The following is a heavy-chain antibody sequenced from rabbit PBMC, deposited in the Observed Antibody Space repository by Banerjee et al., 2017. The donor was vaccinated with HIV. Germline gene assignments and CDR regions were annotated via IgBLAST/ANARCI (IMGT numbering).Heavy chain of an antibody. J-gene: IGHJ4*01. D-gene: IGHD2-1*01. Sequence: QSLQESGGGLFHPGGSLALTCKASGFSLSDNYVMCWVRQAPGKGLEWIGCIGTGSGSTYYASWAKGRFTISKTSSTTVTLQMTSLTGADTASYFRARRPTITLVINLWRQGALVTVS. CDR3: ARRPTITLVINL. CDR1: GFSLSDNYV. CDR2: IGTGSGST. V-gene: IGHV1S40*01.